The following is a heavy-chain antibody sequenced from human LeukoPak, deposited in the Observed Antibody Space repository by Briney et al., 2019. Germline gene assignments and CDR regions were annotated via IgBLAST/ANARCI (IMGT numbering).Heavy chain of an antibody. D-gene: IGHD6-19*01. J-gene: IGHJ5*02. CDR3: AREAVAGTYPPNWFDP. V-gene: IGHV4-61*02. CDR2: IYTSGST. Sequence: PSETLSLTCTVSGGSISSSSYYWGWIRQPAGKGLEWIGRIYTSGSTNYNPSLKSRVTISVDKSKNQFSLKLSSVTAADTAVYYCAREAVAGTYPPNWFDPWGQGTLVTVSS. CDR1: GGSISSSSYY.